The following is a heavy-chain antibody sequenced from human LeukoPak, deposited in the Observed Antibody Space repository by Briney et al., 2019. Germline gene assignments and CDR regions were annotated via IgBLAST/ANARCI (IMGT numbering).Heavy chain of an antibody. Sequence: KASETLSLTCTVSGGSTINYFRSWIRQPAGKGLEWIGHIYSSGTTHYNPSLNNRVTISLDASTSQFSLHLNSVTAADTAVYYCARVQPDSGYDSEYWFDPWGQGTLVTVSS. CDR2: IYSSGTT. CDR1: GGSTINYF. D-gene: IGHD5-12*01. CDR3: ARVQPDSGYDSEYWFDP. V-gene: IGHV4-4*07. J-gene: IGHJ5*02.